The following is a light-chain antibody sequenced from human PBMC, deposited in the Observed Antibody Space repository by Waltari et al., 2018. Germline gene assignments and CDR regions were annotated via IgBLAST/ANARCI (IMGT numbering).Light chain of an antibody. CDR2: YAN. J-gene: IGKJ2*03. Sequence: DIQMSQSPSSLSASVGDRVTITCRASQGISSYLNWEQQKPGKAPKLLIYYANTLATGVPSRFSGGGSGTEFILTISSLQPEDIATYYCQQGNSNPYSFGQGTKVEIK. CDR3: QQGNSNPYS. CDR1: QGISSY. V-gene: IGKV1-9*01.